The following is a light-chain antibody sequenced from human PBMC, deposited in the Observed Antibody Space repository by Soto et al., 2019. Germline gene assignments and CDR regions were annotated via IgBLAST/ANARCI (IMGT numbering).Light chain of an antibody. CDR2: DAS. CDR3: QQANSFPIT. Sequence: AIQLTQSPSSLSASVGDRVTIXXRASQGISGALAWYQQKPGRAPTXLIYDASSLESGVPSRFSGSESGTDFTLTISSLRAEDCAIYFCQQANSFPITFGQGTRLEIK. V-gene: IGKV1-13*02. CDR1: QGISGA. J-gene: IGKJ5*01.